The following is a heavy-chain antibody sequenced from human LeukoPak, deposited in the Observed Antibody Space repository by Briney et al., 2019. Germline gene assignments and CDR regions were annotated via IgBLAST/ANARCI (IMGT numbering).Heavy chain of an antibody. V-gene: IGHV4-39*07. CDR1: GGSISSGSYY. CDR2: IYYSGST. Sequence: SETLSLTCTVSGGSISSGSYYWGWIRQPPGKGLEWIGSIYYSGSTYYNPSLKSRVTISVDTSKNQFSLKLSSVTAADTAVYYCARDPYSSSWYLGWFDPWGQGTLVTVSS. CDR3: ARDPYSSSWYLGWFDP. J-gene: IGHJ5*02. D-gene: IGHD6-13*01.